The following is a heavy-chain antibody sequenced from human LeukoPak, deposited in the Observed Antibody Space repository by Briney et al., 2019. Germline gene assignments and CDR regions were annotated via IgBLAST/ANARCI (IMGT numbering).Heavy chain of an antibody. CDR1: GFTFSDYY. CDR3: ARDRRGYSYWFDP. Sequence: GGSLRLSCADSGFTFSDYYMSWIRQAPGKGLEWVSYISSSGSTIYYADSVKGRFTISRDNAKNSLYLQMNSLRAEDTAVYYCARDRRGYSYWFDPWGQGTLVTVSS. D-gene: IGHD6-13*01. J-gene: IGHJ5*02. CDR2: ISSSGSTI. V-gene: IGHV3-11*04.